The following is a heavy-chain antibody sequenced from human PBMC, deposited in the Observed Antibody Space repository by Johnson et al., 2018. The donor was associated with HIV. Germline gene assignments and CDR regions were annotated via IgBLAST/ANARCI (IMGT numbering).Heavy chain of an antibody. J-gene: IGHJ3*01. CDR2: IWYDGSTK. CDR3: VRDTGYCSGGRCDDAFDV. CDR1: GFTFSSHG. V-gene: IGHV3-33*01. D-gene: IGHD2-15*01. Sequence: QVQLVESGGGVVQPGRSLRLSCAASGFTFSSHGMHWVRQAPGKGLEWVAVIWYDGSTKYYADSVKGRFTISRDNSKNSVYLQTNSLRAEDTALYYCVRDTGYCSGGRCDDAFDVWGQGTVVTVSS.